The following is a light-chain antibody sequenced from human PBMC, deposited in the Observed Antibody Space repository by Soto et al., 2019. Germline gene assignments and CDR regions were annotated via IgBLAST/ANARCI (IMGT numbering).Light chain of an antibody. Sequence: EIVLTQSPATMSLSPGERATLSCRASQSVSSYLAWYQQKPGQAPRLLIYDASNRAPGIPARFSGSGSGTDFTLTISGLEPEDFAVYYCQQRSIGRTFGQGTKLELK. CDR1: QSVSSY. CDR3: QQRSIGRT. V-gene: IGKV3-11*01. CDR2: DAS. J-gene: IGKJ2*01.